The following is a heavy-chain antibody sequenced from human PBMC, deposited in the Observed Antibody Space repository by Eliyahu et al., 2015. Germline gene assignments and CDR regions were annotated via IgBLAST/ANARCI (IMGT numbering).Heavy chain of an antibody. CDR2: INHSGST. V-gene: IGHV4-34*01. J-gene: IGHJ2*01. Sequence: QVQLQQWGAGLLKPSETLSLTCAVYGGSFSGYYWSWIRQPPGKGLEWIGEINHSGSTNYNPSLKSRVTISVDTSKNQFSLKLSSVTAADTAVYYCARVSGYYVFWSGYSSYWYFDLWGRGTLVTVSS. CDR1: GGSFSGYY. D-gene: IGHD3-3*01. CDR3: ARVSGYYVFWSGYSSYWYFDL.